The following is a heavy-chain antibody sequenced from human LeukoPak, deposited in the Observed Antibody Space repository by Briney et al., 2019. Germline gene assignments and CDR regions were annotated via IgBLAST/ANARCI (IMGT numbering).Heavy chain of an antibody. CDR1: GFTFSGSA. V-gene: IGHV3-73*01. D-gene: IGHD3-22*01. CDR2: IRSKANSYAT. J-gene: IGHJ4*02. CDR3: ARGGGDSSPIDY. Sequence: GGSLRLSCAASGFTFSGSAMHWVRQASGKGLEWVGRIRSKANSYATAYAASVKGRFTISRDDSKNTAYLQMNSLKTEDTAVYYCARGGGDSSPIDYWGQGTLVTVSS.